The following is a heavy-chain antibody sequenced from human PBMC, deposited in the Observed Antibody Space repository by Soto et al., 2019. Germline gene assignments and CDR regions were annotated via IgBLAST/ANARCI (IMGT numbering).Heavy chain of an antibody. CDR2: INAGNGNT. V-gene: IGHV1-3*01. Sequence: GASVKVSCKASGGTFSSYTISWVRQAPGQRLEWMGWINAGNGNTKYSQKFQGRVTITRDTSASTAYMELSSLRSEDTAVYYCARDPYYYDSSGTPPFDYWGQGTLVTVSS. CDR1: GGTFSSYT. J-gene: IGHJ4*02. D-gene: IGHD3-22*01. CDR3: ARDPYYYDSSGTPPFDY.